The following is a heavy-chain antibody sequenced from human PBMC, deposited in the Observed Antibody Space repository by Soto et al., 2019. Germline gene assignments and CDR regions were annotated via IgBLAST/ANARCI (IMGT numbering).Heavy chain of an antibody. V-gene: IGHV1-69*01. CDR3: ARGIAARGRGVVYYYYGMDV. J-gene: IGHJ6*02. CDR1: GGTFSSYA. D-gene: IGHD6-6*01. Sequence: QVQLVQSGAEVKKPGSSVKVSCKASGGTFSSYAISWVRQAPGQGLEWMGGIIPIFGTANYAQKFQGRVTITADESTSTAYMELSSLRSEDTAVYYCARGIAARGRGVVYYYYGMDVWGQGTTVTVSS. CDR2: IIPIFGTA.